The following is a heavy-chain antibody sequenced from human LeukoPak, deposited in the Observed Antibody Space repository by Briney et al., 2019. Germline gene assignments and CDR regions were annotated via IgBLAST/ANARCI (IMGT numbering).Heavy chain of an antibody. D-gene: IGHD2-2*02. V-gene: IGHV1-69*04. Sequence: SVKVSCKASGGTFSSYAISWVRQAPGQGLEWMGRIIPILGIANYAQKLQGRVTMTTDTSTSTAYMELRSLRSDDTAVYYCARIIGYCSSTSCYTDYYYYMDVWGKGTTVTVSS. CDR2: IIPILGIA. J-gene: IGHJ6*03. CDR3: ARIIGYCSSTSCYTDYYYYMDV. CDR1: GGTFSSYA.